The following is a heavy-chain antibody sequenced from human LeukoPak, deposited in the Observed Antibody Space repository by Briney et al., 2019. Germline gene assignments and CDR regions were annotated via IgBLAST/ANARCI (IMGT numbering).Heavy chain of an antibody. V-gene: IGHV3-11*04. J-gene: IGHJ5*02. D-gene: IGHD3-10*01. CDR3: ARVRSGSYNWFDP. CDR2: ISSSGSTI. Sequence: GGSLRLSCAASGFTFSDYYMSWIRQAPGKGLEWVSYISSSGSTIYYADSVKGRFTTSRDNAKNTLYLQMNSLRAEDTAVYYCARVRSGSYNWFDPWGQGTLVTVSS. CDR1: GFTFSDYY.